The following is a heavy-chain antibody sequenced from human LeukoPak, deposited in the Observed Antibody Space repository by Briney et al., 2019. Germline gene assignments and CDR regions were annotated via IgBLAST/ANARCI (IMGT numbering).Heavy chain of an antibody. CDR2: INPNSGGST. V-gene: IGHV1-46*01. J-gene: IGHJ4*02. CDR1: GYTFTGYY. CDR3: ASAPAIHDYGDLYFDY. Sequence: ASVKVSCKASGYTFTGYYMHWVRQAPGQGLEWMGWINPNSGGSTSYAQKFQGRVTMTRDTSTSTVYMELSSLRSEDTAVYYCASAPAIHDYGDLYFDYWGQGTLVTVSS. D-gene: IGHD4-17*01.